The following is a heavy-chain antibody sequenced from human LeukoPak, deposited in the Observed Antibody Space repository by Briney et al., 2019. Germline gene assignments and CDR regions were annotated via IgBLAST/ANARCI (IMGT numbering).Heavy chain of an antibody. D-gene: IGHD3-3*01. CDR1: AFTVSSNY. V-gene: IGHV3-53*01. J-gene: IGHJ4*02. CDR2: IYSGGST. CDR3: AKGHTYYDFWSGYWEY. Sequence: PGGSLRLSCAASAFTVSSNYMSWVRQAPGKGLEWVSVIYSGGSTYYADSVKGRFTISRDNSKNTLYLQMNSLRAEDTAVYYCAKGHTYYDFWSGYWEYWGQGTLVTVSS.